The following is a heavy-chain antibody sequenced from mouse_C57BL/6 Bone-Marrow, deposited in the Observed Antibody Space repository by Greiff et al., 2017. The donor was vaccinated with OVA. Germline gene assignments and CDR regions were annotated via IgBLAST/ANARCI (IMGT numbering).Heavy chain of an antibody. CDR3: ARSGGYCPWVAF. D-gene: IGHD2-3*01. CDR2: IHPNSGST. CDR1: GYTFTSYW. V-gene: IGHV1-64*01. Sequence: VQLQQPGAELVKPGASVKLSCKASGYTFTSYWMHWVKQRPGQGLEWIGMIHPNSGSTNYNEKFKSKATLTADKSSSTAYMQLSSLTSEDAAVYYCARSGGYCPWVAFWGQGTLVTVSA. J-gene: IGHJ3*01.